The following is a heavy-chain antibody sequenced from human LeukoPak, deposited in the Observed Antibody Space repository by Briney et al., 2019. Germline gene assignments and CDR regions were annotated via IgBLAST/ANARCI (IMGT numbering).Heavy chain of an antibody. CDR1: GDSIRSYF. Sequence: SETLSLTCSVSGDSIRSYFWSWIRQPPGKGLEWIGYISYSGNTNHNPSLKSRVTISVDASKNQFSLKLSSVTAADTAVYYCARDYYDSSGYYHDYWGQGTRVTVSS. V-gene: IGHV4-59*12. CDR2: ISYSGNT. J-gene: IGHJ4*02. CDR3: ARDYYDSSGYYHDY. D-gene: IGHD3-22*01.